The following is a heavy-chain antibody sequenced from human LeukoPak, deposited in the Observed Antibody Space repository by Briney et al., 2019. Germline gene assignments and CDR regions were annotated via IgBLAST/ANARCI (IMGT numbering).Heavy chain of an antibody. V-gene: IGHV4-59*01. CDR3: ARETYYYGMDV. Sequence: PSETLSLTCTVSGGSISSYYWSWIRQPPGKGLEWIGYIYYSGSTKHNPSLESRVTMSVDTSKNQFSLKLSSVTAADTAVFYCARETYYYGMDVWGQGTTVTVSS. CDR2: IYYSGST. J-gene: IGHJ6*02. CDR1: GGSISSYY.